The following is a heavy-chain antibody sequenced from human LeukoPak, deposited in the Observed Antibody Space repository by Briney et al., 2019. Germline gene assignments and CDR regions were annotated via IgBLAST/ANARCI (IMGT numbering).Heavy chain of an antibody. V-gene: IGHV3-21*01. D-gene: IGHD3-10*01. CDR3: ARGGSGSYYNAY. CDR2: ISSSSSYI. J-gene: IGHJ4*02. CDR1: GFTFSSYS. Sequence: GGSLRLSCAASGFTFSSYSMTWVRQAPGKGLEWVSSISSSSSYIYYADSVKGRFTISRDNAKNSLYLQMNSLRAEDTAVYYCARGGSGSYYNAYWGQGTLVTVSS.